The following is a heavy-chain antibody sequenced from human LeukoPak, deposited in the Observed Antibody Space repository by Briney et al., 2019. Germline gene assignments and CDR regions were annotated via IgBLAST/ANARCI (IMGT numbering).Heavy chain of an antibody. J-gene: IGHJ4*02. CDR3: ARMGGYYGSGSYYLNPFDY. D-gene: IGHD3-10*01. CDR1: GYSISSGYC. V-gene: IGHV4-38-2*01. CDR2: IHHGGAI. Sequence: SETLSLTCAVSGYSISSGYCWGWIRQPPGKGLEWIGSIHHGGAIYYNPSLKSRVTISVDTSKNQFSLKLTSVTAADTAVYYCARMGGYYGSGSYYLNPFDYWGQGTLVTVSS.